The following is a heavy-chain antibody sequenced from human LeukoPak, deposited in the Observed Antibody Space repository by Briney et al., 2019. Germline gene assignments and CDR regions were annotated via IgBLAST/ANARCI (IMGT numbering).Heavy chain of an antibody. CDR1: GFTFSTYW. Sequence: GGSLRLSCAASGFTFSTYWMHWVRQAPGKGLVWVSRINSDGSSTSYADSVKGRSTISRDNAKNTLYLQMNSLRAEDTAVYCCATSSDTAMVFDYWGQETLVTVSS. CDR2: INSDGSST. D-gene: IGHD5-18*01. J-gene: IGHJ4*02. CDR3: ATSSDTAMVFDY. V-gene: IGHV3-74*01.